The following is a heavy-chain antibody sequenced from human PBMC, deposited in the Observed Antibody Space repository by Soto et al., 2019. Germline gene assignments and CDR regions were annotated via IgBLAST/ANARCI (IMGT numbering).Heavy chain of an antibody. CDR1: GFTFSSYW. CDR3: TSAPKYYYMDV. Sequence: EMQLVESGGDLVQPGGSLRLSCATSGFTFSSYWLHWVRQAPGKGLVWVSRIKSDGTSPTYADSVKGRFTISRDDAKNTLYLQMSGLRAEDTAVYYYTSAPKYYYMDVWGKGTTVTVSS. J-gene: IGHJ6*03. CDR2: IKSDGTSP. V-gene: IGHV3-74*01.